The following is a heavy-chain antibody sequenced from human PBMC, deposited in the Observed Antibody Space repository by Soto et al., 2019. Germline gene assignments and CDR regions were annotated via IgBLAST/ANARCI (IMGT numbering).Heavy chain of an antibody. D-gene: IGHD3-22*01. CDR2: IIPIFGTA. J-gene: IGHJ5*02. Sequence: QVQLVQSGAEVKKPGSSVKVSCKASGGTFSSYAITWVRQAPGQGLEWMGGIIPIFGTANYAQKFQGRVTITADESTSTAYRERGSLRSEDTAVYYCARDRGPSSGYYPYWFDPWGQGTLVTVSS. CDR3: ARDRGPSSGYYPYWFDP. V-gene: IGHV1-69*12. CDR1: GGTFSSYA.